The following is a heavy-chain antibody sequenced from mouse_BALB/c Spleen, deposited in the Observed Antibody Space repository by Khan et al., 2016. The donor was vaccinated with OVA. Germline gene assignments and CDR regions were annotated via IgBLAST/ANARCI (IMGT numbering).Heavy chain of an antibody. J-gene: IGHJ3*01. V-gene: IGHV1S81*02. CDR2: INPNNGGT. CDR3: TRSGYGSFAY. CDR1: GYTFSSYY. Sequence: VQLQESGAELVKPGASVKLSCKASGYTFSSYYIYWVKQRPGQGLEWIGEINPNNGGTNFNEKFKTKATLTVDRSSNTAYTQLSSLTSEDAAVYYCTRSGYGSFAYWGQGTLVTASA. D-gene: IGHD2-10*02.